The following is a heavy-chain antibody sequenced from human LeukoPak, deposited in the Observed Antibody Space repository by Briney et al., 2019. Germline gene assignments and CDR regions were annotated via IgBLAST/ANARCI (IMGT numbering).Heavy chain of an antibody. Sequence: GKGLEWIGSIYYSGSTYYNPSLKSRVTISVDTSKNQFSLKLSSVTAADTAVYYCARDGGSNWGQGTLVTVSS. CDR3: ARDGGSN. J-gene: IGHJ4*02. V-gene: IGHV4-39*07. CDR2: IYYSGST. D-gene: IGHD4-23*01.